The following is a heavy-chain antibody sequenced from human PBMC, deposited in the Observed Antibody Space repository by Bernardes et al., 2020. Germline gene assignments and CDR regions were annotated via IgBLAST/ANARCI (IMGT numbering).Heavy chain of an antibody. D-gene: IGHD2-2*01. CDR3: ARAEGRVGPAATPLYGMDV. Sequence: GGSLILSCAASGFTFRSSDMHWVRQATGPGLAWVSALGTAGDTYYPGSVKGRFTISRENAKNSLYLQMNSLRAGDTAVYYCARAEGRVGPAATPLYGMDVWGKGTTVTVSS. V-gene: IGHV3-13*01. CDR2: LGTAGDT. J-gene: IGHJ6*04. CDR1: GFTFRSSD.